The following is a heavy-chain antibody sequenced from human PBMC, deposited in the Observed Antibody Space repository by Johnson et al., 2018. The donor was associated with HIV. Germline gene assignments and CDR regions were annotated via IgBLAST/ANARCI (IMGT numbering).Heavy chain of an antibody. J-gene: IGHJ3*02. Sequence: QMLLVESGGGVVQPGGSLRLSCAASGFTFADYGMHWVRQPPGKGLEWVAVISYDGSNKYYADSVKGRFTISRDNSKNTLYLQMNSLRAEDTAVYYCAKLPVLYGDFDDAFNIWCQGTMVTVSS. CDR1: GFTFADYG. D-gene: IGHD4-17*01. CDR3: AKLPVLYGDFDDAFNI. V-gene: IGHV3-30*18. CDR2: ISYDGSNK.